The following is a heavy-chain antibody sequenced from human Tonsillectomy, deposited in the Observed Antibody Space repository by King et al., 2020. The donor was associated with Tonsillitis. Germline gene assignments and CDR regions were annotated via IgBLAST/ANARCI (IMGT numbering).Heavy chain of an antibody. Sequence: DVQLVESGGGLVQPGGSLRLSCAASGFTFGSYAMTWVRQAPGKGLEWVSTISNSGGSTYYADSVKGRFTISRDNSKNTLYLQMNSLRAEDTAVYYCAKAPLGYCSGGSCPWGQGTLVTVSS. J-gene: IGHJ5*02. CDR3: AKAPLGYCSGGSCP. CDR2: ISNSGGST. CDR1: GFTFGSYA. D-gene: IGHD2-15*01. V-gene: IGHV3-23*04.